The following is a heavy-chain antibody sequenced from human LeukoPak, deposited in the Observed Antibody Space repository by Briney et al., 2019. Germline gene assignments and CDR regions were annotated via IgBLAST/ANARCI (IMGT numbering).Heavy chain of an antibody. CDR1: DGSIRSYY. CDR3: ARDRSERYAFDV. J-gene: IGHJ3*01. Sequence: PSETLSLTCTVSDGSIRSYYWSWIRQPPGKRLEWIGYVHYSGSTNYNPSLKSRVTTSIDTSKNQFSLKLGSVTAADAAVYYCARDRSERYAFDVWGQGTMVTVSS. CDR2: VHYSGST. V-gene: IGHV4-59*01. D-gene: IGHD1-1*01.